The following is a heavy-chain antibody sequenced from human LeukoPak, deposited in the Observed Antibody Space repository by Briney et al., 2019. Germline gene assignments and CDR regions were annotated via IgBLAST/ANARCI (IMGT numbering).Heavy chain of an antibody. J-gene: IGHJ4*02. V-gene: IGHV3-30-3*01. CDR3: ARRPGIAAAAS. D-gene: IGHD6-13*01. CDR1: GFTFSSYA. CDR2: ISYDGSNK. Sequence: PGGSLRLSCAASGFTFSSYAMSLVRQAPGKGLEWVAVISYDGSNKYYADSVKGRFTISRDNSKNTLYLQMNSLRAEDTAVYYCARRPGIAAAASWGQGTLVTVSS.